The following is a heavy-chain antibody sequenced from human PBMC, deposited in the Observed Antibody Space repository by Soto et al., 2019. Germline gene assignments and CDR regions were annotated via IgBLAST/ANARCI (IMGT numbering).Heavy chain of an antibody. CDR1: GGSISSSSYY. V-gene: IGHV4-39*01. Sequence: PSETLSLTCTVSGGSISSSSYYWGWIRQPPGKGLEWIGRIYYSGSTYYNPSLKSRVTISVDTSKNQFSLKLSSVTAADTAVYYXARHAHGAMTTNDYLDYWGQGTLVTVSS. CDR2: IYYSGST. D-gene: IGHD4-4*01. CDR3: ARHAHGAMTTNDYLDY. J-gene: IGHJ4*02.